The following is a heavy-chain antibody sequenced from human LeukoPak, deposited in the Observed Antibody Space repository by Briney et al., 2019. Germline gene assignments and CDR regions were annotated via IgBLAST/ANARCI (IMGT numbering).Heavy chain of an antibody. J-gene: IGHJ5*02. CDR2: IWYDGSNK. Sequence: PGGSLRLSCAASGFTFSSYGMHWVRQAPGKGLEWVAVIWYDGSNKYYADSVEGRFTISRDNSKNTLYLQMNSLRAEDTAVYYCASFITGTTSWGQGTLVTVSS. V-gene: IGHV3-33*01. CDR3: ASFITGTTS. CDR1: GFTFSSYG. D-gene: IGHD1-20*01.